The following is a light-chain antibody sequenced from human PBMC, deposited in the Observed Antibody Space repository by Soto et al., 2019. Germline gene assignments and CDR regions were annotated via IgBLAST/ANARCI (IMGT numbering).Light chain of an antibody. V-gene: IGLV2-14*03. CDR1: SSDIGASDY. Sequence: QSALTQPASVSGSPGQSITVSCTGTSSDIGASDYVSWYQQHPDKAPKLIIYNVNYRPSGLSSRFSGSKSGNTASLTISGLQAEYEADYVCGSYALFGGGTKLTVL. CDR3: GSYAL. CDR2: NVN. J-gene: IGLJ2*01.